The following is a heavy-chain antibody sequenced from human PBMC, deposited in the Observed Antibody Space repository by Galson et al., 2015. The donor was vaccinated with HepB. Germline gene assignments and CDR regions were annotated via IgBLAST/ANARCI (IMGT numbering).Heavy chain of an antibody. CDR3: ARGSGNRGDDAFDI. CDR1: AYTFTDYS. J-gene: IGHJ3*02. V-gene: IGHV1-2*02. CDR2: INPNSGGT. D-gene: IGHD3-16*01. Sequence: SVKVSCKASAYTFTDYSIHWVRQAPGQGLEWMGWINPNSGGTNYAQKFQGRVTMTRDTSISTAYMELSRLRSDDTAVYYCARGSGNRGDDAFDIWGQGTMVTVSS.